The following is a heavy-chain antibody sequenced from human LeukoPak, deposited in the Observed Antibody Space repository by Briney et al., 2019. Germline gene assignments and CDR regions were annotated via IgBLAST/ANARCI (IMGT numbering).Heavy chain of an antibody. CDR2: IYYNVST. CDR1: GGSISSSSYY. CDR3: ARADCSSTWSPDYYYMDV. V-gene: IGHV4-39*07. Sequence: PSETLSLTCTVSGGSISSSSYYWGWIRQPRGKGLEWIGSIYYNVSTYYNPSLKSRVTISVETSKNQFSLKLSSVTAADTAVYYCARADCSSTWSPDYYYMDVWGKGTTVTVSS. J-gene: IGHJ6*03. D-gene: IGHD6-13*01.